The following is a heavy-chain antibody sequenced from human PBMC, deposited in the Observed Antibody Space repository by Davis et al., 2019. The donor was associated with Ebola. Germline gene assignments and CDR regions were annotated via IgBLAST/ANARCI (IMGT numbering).Heavy chain of an antibody. J-gene: IGHJ4*02. Sequence: GESLKISCAASGFTFTSYSLNWVRQAPGKGLEWVSSISTFSTYMYYADSVKGRFTISRDNAKSSLFLQMNSLRAEDTAVYYCARDMMTLAYYGSGSNYVDYWGQGALVTVSS. CDR1: GFTFTSYS. CDR2: ISTFSTYM. V-gene: IGHV3-21*01. CDR3: ARDMMTLAYYGSGSNYVDY. D-gene: IGHD3-10*01.